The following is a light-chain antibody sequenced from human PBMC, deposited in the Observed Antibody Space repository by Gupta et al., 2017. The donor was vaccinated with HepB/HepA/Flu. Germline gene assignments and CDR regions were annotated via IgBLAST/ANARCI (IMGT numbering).Light chain of an antibody. CDR1: SSDVGGYNY. CDR3: SSYAGNNNLI. CDR2: EDT. V-gene: IGLV2-8*01. Sequence: QSALTQPPSASGSPGQSVTISCTGTSSDVGGYNYVSWYQQHPGKAPKVIIYEDTRRPSGVPDRFSGSKSGNTASLTVSGRQAEDEADYYCSSYAGNNNLIFGGGTKLTVL. J-gene: IGLJ2*01.